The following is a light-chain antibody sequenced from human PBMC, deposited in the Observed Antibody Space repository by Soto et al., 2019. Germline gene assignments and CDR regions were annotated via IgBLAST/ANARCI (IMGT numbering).Light chain of an antibody. CDR3: QAWDIRV. CDR2: QDN. V-gene: IGLV3-1*01. Sequence: SYELTQPPSMSVSPGQTATITCSGADLGSKFACWYQQKPGQSPILVIYQDNKRPSGIPERFSGSNSGNTATLTISGTQPMDEADHYCQAWDIRVFGGGTKLTVL. CDR1: DLGSKF. J-gene: IGLJ3*02.